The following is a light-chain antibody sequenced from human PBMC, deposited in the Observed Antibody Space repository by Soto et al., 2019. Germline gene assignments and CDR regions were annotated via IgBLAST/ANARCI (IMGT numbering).Light chain of an antibody. CDR3: CSYAGGSIYVL. CDR1: SDDVGNFNL. V-gene: IGLV2-23*02. J-gene: IGLJ2*01. CDR2: EVS. Sequence: QSALTQPASVSGSPGQSITISCTGTSDDVGNFNLVSWYQHHPGKAPNLIISEVSKRPSGVSNRFSGSKSGNTASLTISGLQAEDEADYYCCSYAGGSIYVLFGGGTKVTVL.